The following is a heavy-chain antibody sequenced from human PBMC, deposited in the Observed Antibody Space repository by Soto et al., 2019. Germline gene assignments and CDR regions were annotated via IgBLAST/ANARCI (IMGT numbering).Heavy chain of an antibody. CDR1: GDTFKNCV. J-gene: IGHJ6*02. Sequence: QVQVVQSGVEVRRPGSSVKVSCKASGDTFKNCVISWVRQAPGQGLEWMGGIIPPFGTTDFAQRFQGRLTIPTDESTTKAYMERSMLRSEDTATYYCAAELGFGKLSVVWGQGTTVIVSS. CDR2: IIPPFGTT. D-gene: IGHD3-10*01. CDR3: AAELGFGKLSVV. V-gene: IGHV1-69*01.